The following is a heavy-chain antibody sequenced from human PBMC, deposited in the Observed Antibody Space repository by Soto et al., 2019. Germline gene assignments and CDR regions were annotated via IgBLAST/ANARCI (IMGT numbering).Heavy chain of an antibody. D-gene: IGHD6-13*01. J-gene: IGHJ6*02. CDR2: TYYRSKWYN. CDR3: ARGGKYSSSWYQKNYYYGMDV. V-gene: IGHV6-1*01. Sequence: LSQTLSLTCAISGDSVSSNSAAWNWIRQSPSRGLEWLGRTYYRSKWYNDYAVSVKSRITINPDTSKNQFSLQLNSVTPEDTAVYYCARGGKYSSSWYQKNYYYGMDVCGQGTTVTVSS. CDR1: GDSVSSNSAA.